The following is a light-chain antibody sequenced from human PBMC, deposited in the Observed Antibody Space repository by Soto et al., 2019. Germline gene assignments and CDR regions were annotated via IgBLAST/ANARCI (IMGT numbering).Light chain of an antibody. CDR3: QQYGSSHRT. J-gene: IGKJ1*01. V-gene: IGKV3-20*01. CDR2: GAS. Sequence: EIVLTQSPGTLSSSPVERATLSCRASQSVSSSYLAWYQQKPGQAPRLLIYGASSRATGIPDRFSGSGSGTDFTLTISRLEPEDFAVYYCQQYGSSHRTFGQGTKVDIK. CDR1: QSVSSSY.